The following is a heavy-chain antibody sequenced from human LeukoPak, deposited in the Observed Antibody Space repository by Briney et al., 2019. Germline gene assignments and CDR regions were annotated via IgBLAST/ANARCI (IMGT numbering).Heavy chain of an antibody. V-gene: IGHV3-21*01. CDR1: GITFSTYT. CDR3: ARENYYYYYMDV. J-gene: IGHJ6*03. Sequence: GGSLRVSCAASGITFSTYTMKWARQAPGKGLEWVSSITSTSNYIYYADSVKGRFTISRDNAKNSLYLQMNSLRAEDTAVYYCARENYYYYYMDVWGKGTTVTVSS. CDR2: ITSTSNYI.